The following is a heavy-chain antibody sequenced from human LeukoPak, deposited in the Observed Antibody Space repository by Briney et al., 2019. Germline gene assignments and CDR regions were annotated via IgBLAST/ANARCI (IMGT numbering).Heavy chain of an antibody. CDR2: IYTSGST. V-gene: IGHV4-4*07. Sequence: SETLSLTCTASGGSISSYYWSWIRQPAGKGLEWIGRIYTSGSTNYNPSLKSRVTISVDKSKNQFSLKLSSVTAADTAVYYCARDAVCSSTSCYGYYYYYMDVWGKGTTVTVSS. J-gene: IGHJ6*03. CDR3: ARDAVCSSTSCYGYYYYYMDV. CDR1: GGSISSYY. D-gene: IGHD2-2*01.